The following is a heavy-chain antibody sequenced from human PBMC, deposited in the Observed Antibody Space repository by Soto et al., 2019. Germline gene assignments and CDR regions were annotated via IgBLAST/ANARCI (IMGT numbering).Heavy chain of an antibody. CDR2: INPDNGNT. J-gene: IGHJ4*02. D-gene: IGHD2-8*02. V-gene: IGHV1-3*01. Sequence: QVHIVQSGAEVKKPGASVKISCETSGYTFISRALHWVRQTPGQRLEWMGWINPDNGNTKYSQKFHDRITFTRDTSATTGYMELSSLKSEDTAVYFWARDPGTGHYFDYWGQGTIVTVSS. CDR1: GYTFISRA. CDR3: ARDPGTGHYFDY.